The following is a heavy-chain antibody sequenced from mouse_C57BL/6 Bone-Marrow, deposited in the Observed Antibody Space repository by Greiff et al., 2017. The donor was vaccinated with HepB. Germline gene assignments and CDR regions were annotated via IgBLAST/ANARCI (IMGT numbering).Heavy chain of an antibody. Sequence: VQLQQSGAELAKPGASVKLSCKASGYTFTSYWMHWVKQRPGQGLEWIGYINPSSGYTKYNQKFKDKATLTADKSSSTAYMQLSSLTYEDSAVYYCARTYCGKSWYFDVWGTGTTVTVSS. CDR1: GYTFTSYW. CDR3: ARTYCGKSWYFDV. D-gene: IGHD2-10*01. CDR2: INPSSGYT. V-gene: IGHV1-7*01. J-gene: IGHJ1*03.